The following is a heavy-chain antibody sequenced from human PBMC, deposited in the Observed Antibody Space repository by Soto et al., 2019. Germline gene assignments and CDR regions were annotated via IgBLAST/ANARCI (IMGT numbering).Heavy chain of an antibody. V-gene: IGHV4-39*01. CDR3: ARQWRATARPTWLDP. D-gene: IGHD6-6*01. Sequence: SETLSLTCTVSGPSINSNSYYWGWVRPPPGKGLEWIGTIYYRGNPYYNPSLKSRVAISVDTSKNQFSLKLSSVTAADTAMFYCARQWRATARPTWLDPWGQGTLVTVSS. J-gene: IGHJ5*02. CDR1: GPSINSNSYY. CDR2: IYYRGNP.